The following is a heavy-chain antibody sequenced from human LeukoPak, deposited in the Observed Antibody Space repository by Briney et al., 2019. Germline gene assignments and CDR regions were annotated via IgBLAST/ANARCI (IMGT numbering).Heavy chain of an antibody. CDR2: ISYDGSNK. Sequence: GGSLRLSCAASGFTFSSYAMHWVRQAPGKGLEWVAVISYDGSNKYYADSVKGRFTITRDNSKNTLYLQMNSLRAEDTAVYYCARERSSGPQGDAFDIWGQGTMVTVSS. D-gene: IGHD6-19*01. CDR1: GFTFSSYA. CDR3: ARERSSGPQGDAFDI. J-gene: IGHJ3*02. V-gene: IGHV3-30-3*01.